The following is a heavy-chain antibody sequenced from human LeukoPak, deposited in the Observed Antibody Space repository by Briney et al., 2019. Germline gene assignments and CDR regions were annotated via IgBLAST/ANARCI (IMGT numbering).Heavy chain of an antibody. D-gene: IGHD5-18*01. CDR2: IYSGGST. CDR1: GFTVSSNY. J-gene: IGHJ4*02. CDR3: ARENTAMVAFDY. Sequence: PGGSLRLSCAASGFTVSSNYMSWVRQAPGKGLEWVSVIYSGGSTYYADSVKGRFTISRDNSKSTLYLQMNSLRAEDTAVYYCARENTAMVAFDYWGQGTLVTVSS. V-gene: IGHV3-66*02.